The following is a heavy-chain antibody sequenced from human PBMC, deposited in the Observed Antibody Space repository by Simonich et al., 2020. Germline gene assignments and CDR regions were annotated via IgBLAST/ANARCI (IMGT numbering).Heavy chain of an antibody. Sequence: QVQLVESGGGVVQPGRSLRLSCAASGFTFSSYAMHWVRQAPGKWLEGVAVISYDGINKYYANSVKGRFTISRDNSKNTLYLQMNSLRAEDTAVYYCAREDLTGDAFDIWGQGTMVTVSS. CDR2: ISYDGINK. CDR3: AREDLTGDAFDI. CDR1: GFTFSSYA. V-gene: IGHV3-30*07. D-gene: IGHD7-27*01. J-gene: IGHJ3*02.